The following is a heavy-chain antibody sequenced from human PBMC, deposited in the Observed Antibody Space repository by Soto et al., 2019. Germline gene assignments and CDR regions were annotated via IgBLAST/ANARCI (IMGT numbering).Heavy chain of an antibody. J-gene: IGHJ6*02. CDR1: GDSVSSNSAA. V-gene: IGHV6-1*01. CDR2: TYYRSKWYN. Sequence: SQTLSLTCAISGDSVSSNSAAWNWIRQSPSRGLEWLGRTYYRSKWYNDYAVSVKSRITINPDTSKNQFSLQLNSVTPEDTAVYYCARAEMPIQLWLLSDGTYYYGMDVWGQGTTVTVSS. D-gene: IGHD5-18*01. CDR3: ARAEMPIQLWLLSDGTYYYGMDV.